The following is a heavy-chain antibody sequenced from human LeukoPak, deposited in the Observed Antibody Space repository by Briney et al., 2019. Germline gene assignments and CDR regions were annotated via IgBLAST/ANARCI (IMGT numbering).Heavy chain of an antibody. CDR1: GFTFSSYS. CDR3: ARSCSSTSCSHFFDY. Sequence: PGGSLRLSCAASGFTFSSYSMNWVRQAPGEGLEWVSSISSSSSYIYYADSVKGRFTISRDNAKNSLYLQMNSLRAEDTAVYYCARSCSSTSCSHFFDYWGQGTLVTVSS. J-gene: IGHJ4*02. CDR2: ISSSSSYI. V-gene: IGHV3-21*01. D-gene: IGHD2-2*01.